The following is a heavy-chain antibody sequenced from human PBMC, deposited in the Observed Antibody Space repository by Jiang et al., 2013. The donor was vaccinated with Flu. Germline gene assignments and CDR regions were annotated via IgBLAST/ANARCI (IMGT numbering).Heavy chain of an antibody. V-gene: IGHV3-30*04. CDR3: ARGTIFGVVIGYDAFDI. D-gene: IGHD3-3*01. CDR2: ISYDGSNK. CDR1: FTFSSYA. J-gene: IGHJ3*02. Sequence: FTFSSYAMHWVRQAPGKGLEWVAVISYDGSNKYYADSVKGRFTISRDNSKNTLYLQMNSLRAEDTAVYYCARGTIFGVVIGYDAFDIWGQGTMVTVSS.